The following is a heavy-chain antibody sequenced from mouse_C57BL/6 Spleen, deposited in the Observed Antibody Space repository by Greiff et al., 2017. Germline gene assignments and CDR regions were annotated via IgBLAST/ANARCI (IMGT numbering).Heavy chain of an antibody. CDR3: ARWRGGYYPYYAMDY. CDR2: IDPSDSYT. CDR1: GYTFTSYW. V-gene: IGHV1-69*01. Sequence: QVQLQQPGAELVMPGASVKLSCKASGYTFTSYWMHWVKQRPGQGLEWIGEIDPSDSYTNYNQKFKGKSTLTVDKSSSTAYIQLSSLTSEDSAVYYWARWRGGYYPYYAMDYWGQGTSVTVSS. D-gene: IGHD2-3*01. J-gene: IGHJ4*01.